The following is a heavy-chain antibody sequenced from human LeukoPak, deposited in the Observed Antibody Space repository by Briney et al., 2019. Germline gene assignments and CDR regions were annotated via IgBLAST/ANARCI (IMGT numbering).Heavy chain of an antibody. D-gene: IGHD1-26*01. Sequence: GGSLRLSCAASGFTFSSYSMNWVRQAPGKGLEWVSSISSSSSYIYYADSAKGRFTISRDNAKNSLYLQMNSLRAEDTAVYYCARDNAWEPGAFDIWGQGTMVTVSS. CDR3: ARDNAWEPGAFDI. V-gene: IGHV3-21*01. J-gene: IGHJ3*02. CDR1: GFTFSSYS. CDR2: ISSSSSYI.